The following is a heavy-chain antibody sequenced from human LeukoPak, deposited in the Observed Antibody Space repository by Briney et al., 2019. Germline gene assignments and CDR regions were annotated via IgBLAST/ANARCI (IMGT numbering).Heavy chain of an antibody. J-gene: IGHJ6*03. Sequence: PSQTLSLTCTVSGGSISSGGYYWSWIRQPPGKGLEWIGYIYHSGSTYYNPSLKSRVTISVDRSKNQFSLKLSSVTAADTAVYYCARVWYEMATIRYYYYYMDVWGKGTTVTVSS. V-gene: IGHV4-30-2*01. CDR3: ARVWYEMATIRYYYYYMDV. CDR2: IYHSGST. CDR1: GGSISSGGYY. D-gene: IGHD5-24*01.